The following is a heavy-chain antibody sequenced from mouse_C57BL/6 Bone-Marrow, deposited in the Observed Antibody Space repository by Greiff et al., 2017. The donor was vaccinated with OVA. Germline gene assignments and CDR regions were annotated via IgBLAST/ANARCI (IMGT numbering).Heavy chain of an antibody. V-gene: IGHV5-15*01. CDR1: GFTFSDYG. CDR3: ARPGRAMDY. Sequence: DVKLQESGGGLVQPGGSLKLSCAASGFTFSDYGMAWVRQAPRKGPEWVAFISNLAYSIYYADTVTGRFTISRENAKNTLYLEMSSLRSEDTAMYYCARPGRAMDYWGQGTSVTVSS. CDR2: ISNLAYSI. D-gene: IGHD3-3*01. J-gene: IGHJ4*01.